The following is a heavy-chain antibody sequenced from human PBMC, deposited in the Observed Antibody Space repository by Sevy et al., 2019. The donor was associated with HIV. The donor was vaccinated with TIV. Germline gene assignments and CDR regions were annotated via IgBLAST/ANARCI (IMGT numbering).Heavy chain of an antibody. CDR1: GFSFRNYW. J-gene: IGHJ4*02. Sequence: GGSLRLSCAASGFSFRNYWMHWVRQAPGKGLVWVSRISFDGSTTTYADSVKGRFTISRDNAKNTLYLQMNSLRAEDTAVYYCVREVGRGHDYWGQGPLVTVSS. CDR3: VREVGRGHDY. V-gene: IGHV3-74*01. CDR2: ISFDGSTT. D-gene: IGHD1-26*01.